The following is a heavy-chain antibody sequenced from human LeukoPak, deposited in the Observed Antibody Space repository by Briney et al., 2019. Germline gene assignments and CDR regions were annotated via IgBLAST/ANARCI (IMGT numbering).Heavy chain of an antibody. CDR2: INHSGST. D-gene: IGHD6-19*01. CDR3: ARIDSSGQGDY. J-gene: IGHJ4*02. CDR1: GGSLSGYY. V-gene: IGHV4-34*01. Sequence: SETLSLTCAVYGGSLSGYYWSWIRQPPGKGLEWIGEINHSGSTNYNPSLKSRVTISVDTSKNQFSLKLSSVTAADTAVYYCARIDSSGQGDYWGQGTLVTVSS.